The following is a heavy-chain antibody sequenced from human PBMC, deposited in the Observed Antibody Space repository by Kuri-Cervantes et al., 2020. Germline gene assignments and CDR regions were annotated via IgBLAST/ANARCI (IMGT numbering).Heavy chain of an antibody. J-gene: IGHJ4*02. CDR2: IYHNGRT. V-gene: IGHV4-39*07. Sequence: SETLSLTCTVSGGSTSTSSYYWGWIRQSPGKGLEWIGSIYHNGRTYYNPSLRSRVTVSVDTSKNQFSLKLNSVTAADTAIYHCASVTGTGFPDYWGQGARVTVSS. CDR3: ASVTGTGFPDY. CDR1: GGSTSTSSYY. D-gene: IGHD2-8*02.